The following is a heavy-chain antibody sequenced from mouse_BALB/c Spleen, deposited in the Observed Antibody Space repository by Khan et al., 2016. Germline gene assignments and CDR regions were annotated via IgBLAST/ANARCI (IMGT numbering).Heavy chain of an antibody. CDR2: INSSGST. CDR3: AREENTTACAY. CDR1: AYSITSGYS. Sequence: EVQLQESGPDLVKPSQSLSLTCTVTAYSITSGYSWHWIRQFPGNKLEWMGCINSSGSTHYNPFLKSRISITRDPSKNQFFLKLNSATHEATATYSCAREENTTACAYCGQGPPVTASA. D-gene: IGHD1-2*01. V-gene: IGHV3-1*02. J-gene: IGHJ3*01.